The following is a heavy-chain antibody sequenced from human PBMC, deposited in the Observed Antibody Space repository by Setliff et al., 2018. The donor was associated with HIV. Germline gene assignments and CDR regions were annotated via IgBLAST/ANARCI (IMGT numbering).Heavy chain of an antibody. D-gene: IGHD3-22*01. J-gene: IGHJ4*02. V-gene: IGHV4-31*03. CDR3: ARDSRHDTSGYYYFDS. Sequence: NPSETLSLTCTVSGGSINSGGFYWTWIRQHPKKGLEWIGYIYYSGSTYYNPSLKSRVTISVDTSKNQFSLKLTSVTAADTAVYYCARDSRHDTSGYYYFDSWGQGTLVTVLL. CDR2: IYYSGST. CDR1: GGSINSGGFY.